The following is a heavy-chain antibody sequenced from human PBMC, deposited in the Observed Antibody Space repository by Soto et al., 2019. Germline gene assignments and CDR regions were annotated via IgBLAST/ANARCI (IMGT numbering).Heavy chain of an antibody. CDR1: GLPFTTYG. D-gene: IGHD3-10*01. Sequence: QVQLVESGGGVVQPGRSLRLSYAASGLPFTTYGMHWVREGPGKGLEWVAVISYDGSNTYYADSVKGRFTISRDNSKNTLYLQMNGLRPEDTALYYCVGGQYYFDYRGQGTLVAVSS. J-gene: IGHJ4*02. V-gene: IGHV3-30*03. CDR2: ISYDGSNT. CDR3: VGGQYYFDY.